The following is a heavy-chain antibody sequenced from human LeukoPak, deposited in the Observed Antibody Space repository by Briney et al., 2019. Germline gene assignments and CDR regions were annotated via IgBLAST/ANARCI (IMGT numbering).Heavy chain of an antibody. CDR1: GGSFSGYY. D-gene: IGHD3-10*01. J-gene: IGHJ4*02. CDR3: ARVAGFGELLWGYFDY. CDR2: INHSGST. V-gene: IGHV4-34*01. Sequence: SETLSLTCAVYGGSFSGYYWSWIRQPPGKGLEWIGEINHSGSTNYNPSLKSRVTISVDTSKNQFSLKLSPVTAADTAVYYCARVAGFGELLWGYFDYWGQGTLVTVSS.